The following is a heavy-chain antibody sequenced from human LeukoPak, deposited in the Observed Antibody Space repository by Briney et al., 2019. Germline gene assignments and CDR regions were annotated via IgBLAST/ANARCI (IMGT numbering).Heavy chain of an antibody. CDR2: ISSGSSYI. CDR1: GFTFSSYS. CDR3: ARTGIAAAAPGGNWFDP. V-gene: IGHV3-21*01. D-gene: IGHD6-13*01. J-gene: IGHJ5*02. Sequence: PGGSLRLSCAASGFTFSSYSMNWVRQAPGKGLEWVSSISSGSSYIYYADSVKGRFTISRDNAKNSLYLQMNSLRAEDTAVYYCARTGIAAAAPGGNWFDPWGQGTLVTVSS.